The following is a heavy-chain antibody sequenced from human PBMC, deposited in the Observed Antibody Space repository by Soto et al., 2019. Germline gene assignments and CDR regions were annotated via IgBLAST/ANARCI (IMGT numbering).Heavy chain of an antibody. D-gene: IGHD5-12*01. CDR1: GDTFNDYY. J-gene: IGHJ6*03. CDR3: ARESGGATATLDYYYFYMDV. Sequence: QVQLVQSGAEVKRPGASVTVSCRSSGDTFNDYYIHWVRQAPGQGLEWMGWINPNGGVTKYAQKFQGWVSMTRDTSIRTVYMQRSRLRSDDTAAYYCARESGGATATLDYYYFYMDVWGTGTTVTVSS. V-gene: IGHV1-2*04. CDR2: INPNGGVT.